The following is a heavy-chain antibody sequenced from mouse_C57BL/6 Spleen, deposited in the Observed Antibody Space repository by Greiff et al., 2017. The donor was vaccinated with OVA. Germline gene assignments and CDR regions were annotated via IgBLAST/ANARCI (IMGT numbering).Heavy chain of an antibody. V-gene: IGHV1-62-2*01. CDR2: FYPGSGSI. CDR1: GFTFTEHT. Sequence: QVQLQQSGAELVKPGASVKLFCQASGFTFTEHTIPRVKPRSGPGLEWIGWFYPGSGSIKYNEKFKDKATLTADKSSSTVYMELSRLTSEDSAVYFCARHEGYGSGLPWFAYWGQGTLVTVSA. J-gene: IGHJ3*01. D-gene: IGHD1-1*01. CDR3: ARHEGYGSGLPWFAY.